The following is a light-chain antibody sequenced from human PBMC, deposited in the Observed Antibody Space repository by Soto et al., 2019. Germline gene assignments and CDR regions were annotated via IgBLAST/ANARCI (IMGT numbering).Light chain of an antibody. CDR1: QSVTSNY. V-gene: IGKV3-20*01. J-gene: IGKJ5*01. CDR2: VAS. CDR3: QIYGSSPPIT. Sequence: EIVLTQSPGTLSLSPGERATLSCRASQSVTSNYLAWYQQKPGQAPRLLIYVASSRAAGIPDRFSGSGSGTDFSLTISRLELEDFAVYYCQIYGSSPPITFGHGTRLEIK.